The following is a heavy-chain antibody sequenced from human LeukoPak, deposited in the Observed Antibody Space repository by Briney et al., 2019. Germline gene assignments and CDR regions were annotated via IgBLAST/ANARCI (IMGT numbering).Heavy chain of an antibody. Sequence: ASVKVSCKASGYTFTGYYMHWVRQAPGQGLEWMGWINPNSGGTNYAQKFQGWVTMTRDTSISTAYMELSRLRSDDTAVYYCATSGSYYGTEYFQHWGQGTLVTVSS. D-gene: IGHD1-26*01. V-gene: IGHV1-2*04. CDR1: GYTFTGYY. J-gene: IGHJ1*01. CDR3: ATSGSYYGTEYFQH. CDR2: INPNSGGT.